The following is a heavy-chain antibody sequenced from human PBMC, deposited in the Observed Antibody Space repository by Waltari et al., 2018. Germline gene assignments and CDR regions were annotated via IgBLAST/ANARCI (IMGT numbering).Heavy chain of an antibody. Sequence: QITLKESGPTLVKPTQTLTLTCTFSGFSLSTSGVGVGWIRQPPGKALEWLALIYWNDDKRYSPSLKSRLTITKDTSKNQVVLTMTNMDPVDTATYYCAHPPNWNYAGWFDPWGQGTLVTVSS. V-gene: IGHV2-5*01. CDR2: IYWNDDK. CDR3: AHPPNWNYAGWFDP. D-gene: IGHD1-7*01. CDR1: GFSLSTSGVG. J-gene: IGHJ5*02.